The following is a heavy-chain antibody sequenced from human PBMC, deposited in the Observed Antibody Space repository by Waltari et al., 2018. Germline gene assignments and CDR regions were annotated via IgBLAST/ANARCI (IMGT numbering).Heavy chain of an antibody. CDR3: ARARSTSCPDY. J-gene: IGHJ4*02. CDR2: IYYSVST. Sequence: QVQLQESGPGLVKPSQTLSLTCTVPVGSISSGGSYWTWIRQHPGKGLEWIGYIYYSVSTYYNPSLKSRVTISVDTSKNQFSLKLSSVTAADTAVYYCARARSTSCPDYWGQGTLVTVSS. V-gene: IGHV4-31*03. D-gene: IGHD2-2*01. CDR1: VGSISSGGSY.